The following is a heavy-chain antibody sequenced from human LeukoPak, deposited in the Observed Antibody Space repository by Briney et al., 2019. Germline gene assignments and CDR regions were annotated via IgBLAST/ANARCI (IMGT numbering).Heavy chain of an antibody. Sequence: SETLSLTCNVSGGSISPYYWTWIRQPPGKGLEWIGFIYYFGSPNYNPSLKRRVTILVDTSKNQFSLQLTSVTAADTAVYYCARGLRYSSDYWGPGILVTVSS. V-gene: IGHV4-59*01. CDR1: GGSISPYY. CDR3: ARGLRYSSDY. J-gene: IGHJ4*02. CDR2: IYYFGSP. D-gene: IGHD6-13*01.